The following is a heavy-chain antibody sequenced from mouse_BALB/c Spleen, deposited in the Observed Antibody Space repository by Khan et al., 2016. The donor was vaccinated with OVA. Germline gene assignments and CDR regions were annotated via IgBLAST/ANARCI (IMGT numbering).Heavy chain of an antibody. CDR3: GRAGYGGFAY. V-gene: IGHV5-4*02. D-gene: IGHD1-1*02. CDR2: ISDGGSYT. Sequence: EVQLQESGGGLVKPGGSLKLSCAAAGFTFSDYYMYWVRQTREKRLEWVATISDGGSYTYYPDSVKGRFTISRDNAKNNLYLQMSSLKSEDTAMYYCGRAGYGGFAYWGQGTLVTVSA. J-gene: IGHJ3*01. CDR1: GFTFSDYY.